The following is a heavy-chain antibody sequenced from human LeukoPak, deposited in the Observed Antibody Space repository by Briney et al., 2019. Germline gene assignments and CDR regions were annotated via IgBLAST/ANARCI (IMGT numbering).Heavy chain of an antibody. D-gene: IGHD3-16*01. Sequence: GEPLKIYCQGSGYIFTSYWIGWVRHMPGKGLEWRGIIYPGVSDTRYSPSFQGQVTISADKSISTAYLQWSSLKASDTAMCYCARASPEVSRSYGGDCYYYGDVWGKGTTVTISS. V-gene: IGHV5-51*01. CDR1: GYIFTSYW. CDR2: IYPGVSDT. J-gene: IGHJ6*03. CDR3: ARASPEVSRSYGGDCYYYGDV.